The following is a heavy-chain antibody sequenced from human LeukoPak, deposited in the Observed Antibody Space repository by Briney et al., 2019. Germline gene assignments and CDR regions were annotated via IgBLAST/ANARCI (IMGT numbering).Heavy chain of an antibody. CDR3: ARLVGDVTTWDC. V-gene: IGHV3-7*03. J-gene: IGHJ4*02. CDR2: IKQDESEK. CDR1: GFSFSNYW. Sequence: GGSLRLSCTASGFSFSNYWKSWVRQAPGKGLEWVASIKQDESEKYYVDSVKGRFTTSRDNAKSSLYLQMNALRGEDTAVYYCARLVGDVTTWDCWGQGTLVTVSS. D-gene: IGHD1-26*01.